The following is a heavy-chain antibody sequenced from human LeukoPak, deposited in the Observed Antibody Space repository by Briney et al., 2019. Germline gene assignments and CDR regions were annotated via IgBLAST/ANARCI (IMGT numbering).Heavy chain of an antibody. J-gene: IGHJ3*02. D-gene: IGHD1-26*01. CDR3: ARVIAARIVGATKLAFDI. V-gene: IGHV4-59*01. CDR1: GGSISSYY. CDR2: IYYSGST. Sequence: SETLSLTCTLSGGSISSYYWSWVREPPGKGVEWVGDIYYSGSTKYNPSLKSRVTISVETSKNQFSLKLSSVTAADTAVYYCARVIAARIVGATKLAFDIWGQGTMVTVSS.